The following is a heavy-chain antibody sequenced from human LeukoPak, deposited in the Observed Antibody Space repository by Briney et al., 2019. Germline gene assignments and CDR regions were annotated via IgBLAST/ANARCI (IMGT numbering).Heavy chain of an antibody. J-gene: IGHJ6*03. CDR2: IYYSGTT. V-gene: IGHV4-39*01. Sequence: SETLYLTCTVSGGSISSSNYYWGWIRQPPGKGLEWIGTIYYSGTTYYNPSLESRVTISEDTSKNQFSLTLRSVTAADTAVHYCARQISDYYYYYMDVWGKGTTVTVSS. D-gene: IGHD3-10*01. CDR3: ARQISDYYYYYMDV. CDR1: GGSISSSNYY.